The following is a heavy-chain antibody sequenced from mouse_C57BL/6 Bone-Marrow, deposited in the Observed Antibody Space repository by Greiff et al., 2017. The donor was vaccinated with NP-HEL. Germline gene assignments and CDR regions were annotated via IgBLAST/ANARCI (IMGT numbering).Heavy chain of an antibody. Sequence: EVQLQQSGPGMVKPSQSLSLTCTVTGYSITSGYDWHWIRHFPGNKLEWMGYISYSGSTNYNPSLKSRISITHDTSKNHFFLKLNSVTTEDKATYYSARGDYGSSPYWYFDVWGTGTTVTVSS. CDR2: ISYSGST. CDR3: ARGDYGSSPYWYFDV. J-gene: IGHJ1*03. D-gene: IGHD1-1*01. CDR1: GYSITSGYD. V-gene: IGHV3-1*01.